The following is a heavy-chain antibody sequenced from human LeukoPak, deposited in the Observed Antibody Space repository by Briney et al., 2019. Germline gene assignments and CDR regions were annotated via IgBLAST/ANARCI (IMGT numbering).Heavy chain of an antibody. J-gene: IGHJ4*02. CDR2: IKQDGSEK. V-gene: IGHV3-7*02. D-gene: IGHD3-10*01. CDR3: ASQRDHYGSGSSPLDY. CDR1: GFTFSTYW. Sequence: PGGSLRLSCAASGFTFSTYWMSWVRQAPGKGLAWVANIKQDGSEKYYVDSVKGRFTISRDNAKNSLYLQMTSLRAEDTAVYHCASQRDHYGSGSSPLDYWGQGTLVTVSS.